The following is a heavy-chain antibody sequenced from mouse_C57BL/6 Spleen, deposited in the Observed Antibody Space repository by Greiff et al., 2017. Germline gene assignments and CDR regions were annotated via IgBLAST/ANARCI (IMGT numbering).Heavy chain of an antibody. J-gene: IGHJ4*01. Sequence: DVKLVESGGGLVKPGGSLNLSCAASGFTFTGYAISWVRQTPEQRLEWVATISDGGSYPYYPDNVKGRFTMSIDNSNSNQYLQRSHLKSEDTAIYYCAREGHTSALDYWGQGTTVTVSS. D-gene: IGHD2-12*01. V-gene: IGHV5-4*01. CDR3: AREGHTSALDY. CDR2: ISDGGSYP. CDR1: GFTFTGYA.